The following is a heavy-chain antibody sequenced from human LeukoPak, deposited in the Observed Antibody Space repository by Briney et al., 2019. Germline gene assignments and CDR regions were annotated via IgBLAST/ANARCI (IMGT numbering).Heavy chain of an antibody. V-gene: IGHV5-51*01. J-gene: IGHJ3*02. Sequence: GESLKISCKGSGYSFTSYWIGWVRQMPGKGLEWMGIIYPGDYDTRYSPSFQGPVTISADKSISTAYLQSSSLKASDTALYYCAIGGTPYYCDSSGCDACDIWDQGPRVT. D-gene: IGHD3-22*01. CDR1: GYSFTSYW. CDR3: AIGGTPYYCDSSGCDACDI. CDR2: IYPGDYDT.